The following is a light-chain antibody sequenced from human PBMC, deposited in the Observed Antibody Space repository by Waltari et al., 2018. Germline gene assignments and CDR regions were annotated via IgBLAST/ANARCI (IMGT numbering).Light chain of an antibody. J-gene: IGLJ2*01. CDR1: SNDVGCYNL. V-gene: IGLV2-23*01. CDR3: CSYASGSTII. Sequence: QSALTQPASVSGSPGQSITISCTGTSNDVGCYNLVSWYQRHPGKAPELLIYEGSKRPSGVSNRFSGSKSGNTASLTISGLQAEDEADYFCCSYASGSTIIFGGGTKLTVL. CDR2: EGS.